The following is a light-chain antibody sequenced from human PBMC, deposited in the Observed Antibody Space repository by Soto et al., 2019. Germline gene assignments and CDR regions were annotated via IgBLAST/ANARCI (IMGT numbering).Light chain of an antibody. Sequence: ELVMTQSPDTLSVSPGERATLSCRASQSVGTKLAWYQQKPGQAPGLLIYGASTRDTGLPARFSGSGSGTDFTLTISSLQSEDFAVYYCQQYNSWPLTFGGGTKVDIK. CDR3: QQYNSWPLT. CDR1: QSVGTK. CDR2: GAS. J-gene: IGKJ4*01. V-gene: IGKV3-15*01.